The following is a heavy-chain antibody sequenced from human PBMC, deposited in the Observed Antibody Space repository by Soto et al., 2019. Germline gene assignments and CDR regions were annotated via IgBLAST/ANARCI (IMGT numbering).Heavy chain of an antibody. V-gene: IGHV3-33*01. J-gene: IGHJ4*02. CDR1: GFTFSSYG. CDR2: IWYDGSNK. Sequence: GGSLRLSCAASGFTFSSYGMHWVRQAPGKGLEWVAVIWYDGSNKYYADSVKGRFTISRDNSKNTLYLQMNSLRAEDTAVYYCARNLAARRAFDYWGQGTLVTVSS. CDR3: ARNLAARRAFDY. D-gene: IGHD6-6*01.